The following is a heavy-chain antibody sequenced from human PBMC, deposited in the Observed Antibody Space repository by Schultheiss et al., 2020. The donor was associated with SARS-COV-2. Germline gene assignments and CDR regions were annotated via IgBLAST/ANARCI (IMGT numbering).Heavy chain of an antibody. CDR1: GFTFSSYE. J-gene: IGHJ6*02. Sequence: GGSLRLSCAASGFTFSSYEMNWVRQAPGKGLEWVSYISSSGSTIYYADSVKGRFTISRDNAKNSLYLQMNSLRAEDTAVYYCARVGAAAGTWVDYYYYYYGMDVWGQGTTVTVSS. CDR2: ISSSGSTI. CDR3: ARVGAAAGTWVDYYYYYYGMDV. D-gene: IGHD6-13*01. V-gene: IGHV3-48*03.